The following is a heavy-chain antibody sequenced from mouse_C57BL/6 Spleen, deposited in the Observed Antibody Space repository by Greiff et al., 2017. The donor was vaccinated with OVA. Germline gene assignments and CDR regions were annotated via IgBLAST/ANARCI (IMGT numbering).Heavy chain of an antibody. Sequence: ESGPGLVKPSQSLSLTCSVTGYSITSGYYWNWIRQFPGNKLEWMGYISYDGSNNYNPSLKNRISITRDTSKNQFFLKLNSVTTEDTATYYCARGEVVATEYFDYWGQGTTLTVSS. D-gene: IGHD1-1*01. J-gene: IGHJ2*01. CDR3: ARGEVVATEYFDY. CDR2: ISYDGSN. CDR1: GYSITSGYY. V-gene: IGHV3-6*01.